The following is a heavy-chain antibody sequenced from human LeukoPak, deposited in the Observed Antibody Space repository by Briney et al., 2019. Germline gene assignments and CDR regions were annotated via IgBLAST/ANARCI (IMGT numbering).Heavy chain of an antibody. CDR1: GFTFSSYA. J-gene: IGHJ1*01. Sequence: GGSLRLSCAASGFTFSSYAMSWVRQAPGKGLEWVSAISGSGAYTYYADSVKGRFTISRDNSKNTLYLQMNSLRAEDTAVYYCAKYFASGSYYKLPHWGQGTLVTVSS. CDR2: ISGSGAYT. CDR3: AKYFASGSYYKLPH. D-gene: IGHD3-10*01. V-gene: IGHV3-23*01.